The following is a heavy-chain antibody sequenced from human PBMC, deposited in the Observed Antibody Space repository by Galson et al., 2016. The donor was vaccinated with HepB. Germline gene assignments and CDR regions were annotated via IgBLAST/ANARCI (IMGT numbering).Heavy chain of an antibody. J-gene: IGHJ4*02. Sequence: SLRLSCAASGFTFSTSWMHWVRQAPGEGLEWVSIGNNDGSDTRYADSVKGRFTISRDNAKNTLFLQMNSLRVEDTAVYYCAKGARGYLDYWGQGTLVTVSS. CDR2: GNNDGSDT. CDR1: GFTFSTSW. V-gene: IGHV3-74*01. CDR3: AKGARGYLDY.